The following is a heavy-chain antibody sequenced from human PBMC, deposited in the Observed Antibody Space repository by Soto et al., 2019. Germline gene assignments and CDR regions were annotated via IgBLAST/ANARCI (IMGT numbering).Heavy chain of an antibody. CDR1: GYTFTSYG. V-gene: IGHV1-18*04. J-gene: IGHJ3*02. D-gene: IGHD3-16*02. Sequence: ASVKVSCKASGYTFTSYGISWVRQAPGQGLEWMGWNSAYNGNTNYAQKLQGRVTMTTDTSTSTAYMELRSLRSDDTAVYYCARDPFYVWGSYRQQGAFDIWGQGTMVTVSS. CDR2: NSAYNGNT. CDR3: ARDPFYVWGSYRQQGAFDI.